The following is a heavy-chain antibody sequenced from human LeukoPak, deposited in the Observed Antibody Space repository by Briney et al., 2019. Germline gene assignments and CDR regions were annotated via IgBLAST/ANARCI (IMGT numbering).Heavy chain of an antibody. D-gene: IGHD2-2*01. CDR1: GFTFSSYG. J-gene: IGHJ4*02. V-gene: IGHV3-30*02. Sequence: PGGSLRLSCAASGFTFSSYGMHWVRQAPGKGLEWVAFTRYDGSNKYYADSVKGRFTISRDNSKNTLYLQMNSLRAEDTAVYYCAKDEDIVVVPAAMHPDYWGQGTLVTVSS. CDR2: TRYDGSNK. CDR3: AKDEDIVVVPAAMHPDY.